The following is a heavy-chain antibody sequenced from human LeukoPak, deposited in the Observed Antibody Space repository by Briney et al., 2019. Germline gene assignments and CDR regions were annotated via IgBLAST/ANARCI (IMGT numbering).Heavy chain of an antibody. CDR1: GYTFTGYY. D-gene: IGHD1-1*01. Sequence: ASVKVSCKASGYTFTGYYMHWVRQAPGQGLEWMGWINPNSGGTNYAQKFQGRVTMTRNTSISTAYMELSSLRSEDTAVYYCARTSNYWSPYFDYWGQGALVTVSS. CDR2: INPNSGGT. V-gene: IGHV1-2*02. J-gene: IGHJ4*02. CDR3: ARTSNYWSPYFDY.